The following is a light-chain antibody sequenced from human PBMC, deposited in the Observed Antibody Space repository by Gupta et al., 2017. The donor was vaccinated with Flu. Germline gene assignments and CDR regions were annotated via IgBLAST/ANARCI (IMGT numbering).Light chain of an antibody. Sequence: DIQMTQSPSTLSASVGDRVTITCRASQSISSWLAWYQQKPGKAPKLLIYKASILESGVPPRFSGSGSGTEFTLTISSLQPDDLAAYYCQQYEAYPLTFGGGTKVEIK. CDR2: KAS. CDR3: QQYEAYPLT. V-gene: IGKV1-5*03. CDR1: QSISSW. J-gene: IGKJ4*01.